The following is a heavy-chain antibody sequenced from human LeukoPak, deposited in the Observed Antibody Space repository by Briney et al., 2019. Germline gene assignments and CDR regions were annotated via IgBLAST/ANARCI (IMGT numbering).Heavy chain of an antibody. CDR1: GFTFSNAW. V-gene: IGHV3-15*01. D-gene: IGHD3-3*01. J-gene: IGHJ4*02. CDR2: IKSKTDGGTT. CDR3: GTAGDFGVVIMGIDY. Sequence: GGSLRLSCAASGFTFSNAWMSWVRQAPGKGLEWVGRIKSKTDGGTTDYAAPVKGRFTISRDDSKNTLYLQMNSLKTEDTAVYYCGTAGDFGVVIMGIDYWGQRTPVTVSS.